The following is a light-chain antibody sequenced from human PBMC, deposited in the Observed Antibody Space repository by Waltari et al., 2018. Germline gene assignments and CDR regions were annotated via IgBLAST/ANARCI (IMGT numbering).Light chain of an antibody. J-gene: IGKJ1*01. CDR2: GVS. CDR1: QSVSSN. V-gene: IGKV3-15*01. Sequence: EIVMTQSPGTLSVSPGERATLSCRTSQSVSSNLAWYQQKPGQAPRVLIYGVSTRAPCIPPRFSGSGSGTEFTLTISRLQSEDFAVYYCQQYNNGPPWTFGQGTKVEIK. CDR3: QQYNNGPPWT.